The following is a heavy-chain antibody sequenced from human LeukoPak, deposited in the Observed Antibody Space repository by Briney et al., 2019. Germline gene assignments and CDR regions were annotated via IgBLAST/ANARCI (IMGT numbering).Heavy chain of an antibody. D-gene: IGHD3-22*01. CDR3: AKDHPDDSSFDP. J-gene: IGHJ5*02. V-gene: IGHV3-30*18. Sequence: PGGSLRLSCAASGFTFSSYGMHWVRQAPGKGLEWVAVISYDGSNKYYADSVKGRFIISRDNSKNTLYLQMNSLRAEDTAVYYCAKDHPDDSSFDPWGQGTLVTVSS. CDR1: GFTFSSYG. CDR2: ISYDGSNK.